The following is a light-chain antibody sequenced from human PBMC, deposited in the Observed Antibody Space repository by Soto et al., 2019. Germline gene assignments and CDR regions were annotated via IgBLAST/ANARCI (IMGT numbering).Light chain of an antibody. Sequence: QSVLTQPPSVSAAPGQKVTISCSGSSSNIGDNFVSWYQQLPGTAPKLLIYDNNKRPSGIPDRFSGSKSGTSATLGITGLQTGDEADYYCGTWDNSLSAVFGTGTKLTVL. V-gene: IGLV1-51*01. CDR3: GTWDNSLSAV. J-gene: IGLJ1*01. CDR2: DNN. CDR1: SSNIGDNF.